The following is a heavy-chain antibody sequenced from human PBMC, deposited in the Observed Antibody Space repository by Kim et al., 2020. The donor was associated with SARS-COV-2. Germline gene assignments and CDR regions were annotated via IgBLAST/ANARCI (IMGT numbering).Heavy chain of an antibody. CDR1: GGSISSGGYY. CDR3: ARAPVRGVIIKKFDY. Sequence: SETLSLTCTVSGGSISSGGYYWSWIRQHPGKGLEWIGYIYYSGSTYYNPSLKSRVTISVDTSKNQFSLKLSSVTAADTAVYYCARAPVRGVIIKKFDYWGQGTLVTVSS. V-gene: IGHV4-31*03. CDR2: IYYSGST. J-gene: IGHJ4*02. D-gene: IGHD3-10*01.